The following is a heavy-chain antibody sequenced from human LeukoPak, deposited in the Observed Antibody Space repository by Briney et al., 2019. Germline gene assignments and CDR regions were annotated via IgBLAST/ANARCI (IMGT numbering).Heavy chain of an antibody. CDR2: ISAYNGNT. J-gene: IGHJ4*02. CDR3: ARDFGSGSYYAY. Sequence: ASVKVSCKASGYTFTSYGISWVRQAPGQGLEWMGWISAYNGNTNYAQKLQGRVTMTTDTSTSTAYMELSSLRSEDTAVYYCARDFGSGSYYAYWGQGTLVTVSS. D-gene: IGHD3-10*01. V-gene: IGHV1-18*01. CDR1: GYTFTSYG.